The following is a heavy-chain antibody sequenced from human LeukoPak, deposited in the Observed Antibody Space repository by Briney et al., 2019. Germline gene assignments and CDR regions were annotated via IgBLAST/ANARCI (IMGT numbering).Heavy chain of an antibody. V-gene: IGHV3-21*01. D-gene: IGHD6-19*01. J-gene: IGHJ3*02. CDR2: ITSSSSYI. CDR1: GFTFSSYT. Sequence: PGGSLRLSCAASGFTFSSYTMNWVRQAPGKGLEWVSSITSSSSYIYYADSVKGRFTISRDNAKNSLYLQMNSLRAEDTAVYYCANAVAGGAFDIWGQGTMVTVSS. CDR3: ANAVAGGAFDI.